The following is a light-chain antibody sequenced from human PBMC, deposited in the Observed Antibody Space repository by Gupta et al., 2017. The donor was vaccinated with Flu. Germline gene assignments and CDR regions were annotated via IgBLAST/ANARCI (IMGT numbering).Light chain of an antibody. CDR1: SSDVGGYNY. J-gene: IGLJ3*02. CDR3: SSYTSSSTPCV. Sequence: QSALTQPASVSGSPGQSITISCTGTSSDVGGYNYVSWYQQHPGKAPKLKIYEVSNRPSGVSNRFSGSKSGNTASLTISGLQAEDEADYYCSSYTSSSTPCVFGGGTKLTVL. CDR2: EVS. V-gene: IGLV2-14*01.